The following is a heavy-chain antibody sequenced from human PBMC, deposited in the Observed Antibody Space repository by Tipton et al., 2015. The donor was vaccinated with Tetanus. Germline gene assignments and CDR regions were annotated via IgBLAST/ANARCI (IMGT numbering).Heavy chain of an antibody. J-gene: IGHJ4*02. CDR3: ASEAVAGTGPTLDY. V-gene: IGHV4-4*07. D-gene: IGHD6-19*01. CDR1: GGSISSYY. CDR2: IYTSGST. Sequence: TLSLTCTVSGGSISSYYWSWIRQPAGKGLEWIGRIYTSGSTNYNHSLKSRVTMSVDTSKNHFSLKLSSVTAADTAVYYCASEAVAGTGPTLDYWGQGTLVTVSS.